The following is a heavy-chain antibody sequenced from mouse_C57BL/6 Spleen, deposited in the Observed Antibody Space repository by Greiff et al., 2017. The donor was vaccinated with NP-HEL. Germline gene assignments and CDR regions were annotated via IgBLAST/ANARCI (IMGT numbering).Heavy chain of an antibody. Sequence: EVQGVESGGGLVKPGGSLKLSCAASGFTFSSYAMSWVRQTPEKRLEWVATISDGGSYTYYPDNVKGRFTISRDNAKNNLYLQMSHLKSEDTAMNYCARDQGFYGNSNYYAMDYWGQGTSVTVSS. J-gene: IGHJ4*01. V-gene: IGHV5-4*01. CDR2: ISDGGSYT. CDR1: GFTFSSYA. CDR3: ARDQGFYGNSNYYAMDY. D-gene: IGHD2-1*01.